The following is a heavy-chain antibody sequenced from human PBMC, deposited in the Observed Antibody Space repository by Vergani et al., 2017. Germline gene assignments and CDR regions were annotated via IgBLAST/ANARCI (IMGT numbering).Heavy chain of an antibody. J-gene: IGHJ1*01. V-gene: IGHV3-23*01. D-gene: IGHD3-16*01. CDR2: IDNSGRSI. CDR1: GFTLSPYA. Sequence: EVHLLASGGGLRQPGGSLKLSCAASGFTLSPYAMSWVRPVPGTRLQWVATIDNSGRSIYYTDSVTGRFTIARDNSKSTLFLQMNSLSAEDTALYYCAKSPASLYLWGEHFRHWGRGTLVTVSS. CDR3: AKSPASLYLWGEHFRH.